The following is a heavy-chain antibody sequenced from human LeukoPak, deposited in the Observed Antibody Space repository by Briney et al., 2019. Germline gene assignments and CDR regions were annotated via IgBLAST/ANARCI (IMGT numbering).Heavy chain of an antibody. Sequence: TSETLSLTCSVAGDFITAYYWSWIRQSPGKGLEWIGYVYYTGSTEYNPSLRSRVTISLEKSKHQFSRNLTSVTAADTAVYYCASITGTVFDYWGQRALVTVSS. CDR1: GDFITAYY. V-gene: IGHV4-59*01. CDR3: ASITGTVFDY. J-gene: IGHJ4*02. D-gene: IGHD7-27*01. CDR2: VYYTGST.